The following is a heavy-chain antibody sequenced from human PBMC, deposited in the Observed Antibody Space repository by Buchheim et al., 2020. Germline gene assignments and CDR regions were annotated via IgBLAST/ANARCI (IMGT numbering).Heavy chain of an antibody. J-gene: IGHJ6*02. V-gene: IGHV7-4-1*02. CDR3: AREQKDIVVVPAAKVAKPYYYYGMDV. CDR2: INTNTGNP. CDR1: GYTFTSYA. Sequence: QVQLVQSGSELKKPGASVKVSCKASGYTFTSYAMNWVRQAPGQGLEWMGWINTNTGNPTYAQGFTGRFVFSLDTSVSTAYLQVSSLKAEDTAVDYCAREQKDIVVVPAAKVAKPYYYYGMDVWGQGTT. D-gene: IGHD2-2*01.